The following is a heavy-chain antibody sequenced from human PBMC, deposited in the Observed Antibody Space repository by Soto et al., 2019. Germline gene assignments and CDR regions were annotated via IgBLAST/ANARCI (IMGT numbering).Heavy chain of an antibody. D-gene: IGHD3-22*01. CDR2: IDPSGGST. Sequence: QVRXVXSGAEXKKPGAXVSISCXXSGFTFTXYYIHWVRQAPGQGLEWMGMIDPSGGSTTYAQKFQGRITMTSDMSTSTVYMELSSLRSEDTAVYYCARVPYDTTGYYAFWGQGTLVTVSS. CDR3: ARVPYDTTGYYAF. CDR1: GFTFTXYY. V-gene: IGHV1-46*01. J-gene: IGHJ4*02.